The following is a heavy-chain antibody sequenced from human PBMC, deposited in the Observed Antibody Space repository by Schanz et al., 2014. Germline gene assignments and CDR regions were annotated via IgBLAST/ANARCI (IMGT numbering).Heavy chain of an antibody. D-gene: IGHD3-10*01. J-gene: IGHJ4*02. CDR2: ISAYTNNT. CDR1: GYTFSSYG. Sequence: QVQLVQSGDEVKKPGASVKVSCKTSGYTFSSYGITWVRQAPGQGLEWMGWISAYTNNTNYAQKVQGRFTMTTDTSTGTAYMELSSLTSEDTAVHYCARGRGFYDYGGEGTLVTVSS. CDR3: ARGRGFYDY. V-gene: IGHV1-18*01.